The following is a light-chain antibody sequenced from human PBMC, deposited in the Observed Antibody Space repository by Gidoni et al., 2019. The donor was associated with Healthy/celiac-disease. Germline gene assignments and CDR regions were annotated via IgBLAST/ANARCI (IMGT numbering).Light chain of an antibody. J-gene: IGLJ2*01. CDR3: CSYAGSYTYVV. CDR2: DVS. CDR1: SSDVGGYNY. V-gene: IGLV2-11*01. Sequence: QSALPQPRSVSGSPGQSVTISCTGTSSDVGGYNYVSWYQQHPGKAPKLMIYDVSKRPSGVPDRFSGSKSGNTAPLTISGLQAEDEADYYCCSYAGSYTYVVFGGGTKLTVL.